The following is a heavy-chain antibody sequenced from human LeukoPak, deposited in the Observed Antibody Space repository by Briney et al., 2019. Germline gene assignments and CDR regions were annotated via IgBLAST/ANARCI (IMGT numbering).Heavy chain of an antibody. CDR3: ARRGGYSGYGPFDY. V-gene: IGHV4-39*01. D-gene: IGHD5-12*01. Sequence: SETLSLTCTVSGGSISSSSYYGGWIRQPPGKGLEWIGSIYYSGSTYYNPSLKSRVAISVDTSKNQFSLKLSSVTAADTAVYYCARRGGYSGYGPFDYWGQGTLVTVSS. CDR2: IYYSGST. J-gene: IGHJ4*02. CDR1: GGSISSSSYY.